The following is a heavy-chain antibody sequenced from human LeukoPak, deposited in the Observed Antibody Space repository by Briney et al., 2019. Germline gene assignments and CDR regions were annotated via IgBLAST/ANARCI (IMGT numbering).Heavy chain of an antibody. CDR3: ARGLRFGEYYFDY. D-gene: IGHD3-10*01. CDR2: TYYSRSNWYN. V-gene: IGHV6-1*01. J-gene: IGHJ4*02. Sequence: SQTLSLTCAISGDSVSTNSGGWNWIRQSPSRGLEWLGRTYYSRSNWYNDYAVSVKSRITINPDTSKNQFSLQLDSVTPEDTAVYYCARGLRFGEYYFDYWGQGTLVTVSS. CDR1: GDSVSTNSGG.